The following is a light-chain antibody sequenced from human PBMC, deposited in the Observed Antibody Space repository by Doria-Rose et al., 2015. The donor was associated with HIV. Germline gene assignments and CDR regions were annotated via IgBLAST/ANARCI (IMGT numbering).Light chain of an antibody. V-gene: IGKV3-15*01. Sequence: MTQSPETLSVSPGESATLSCRASQSVSTDLAWYQHKPGQAPRLLIWGASTRATGIPARFSGSGSGTEFTLTISSLQSEDFAIYFCHQYNNWPTFGQGTQLDIK. CDR2: GAS. CDR1: QSVSTD. J-gene: IGKJ5*01. CDR3: HQYNNWPT.